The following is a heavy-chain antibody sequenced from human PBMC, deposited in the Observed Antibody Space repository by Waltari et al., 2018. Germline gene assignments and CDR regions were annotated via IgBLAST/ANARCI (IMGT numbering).Heavy chain of an antibody. CDR3: ARDQDWAFDY. Sequence: EVQLVESGGGLVQPGGSLKLSCAASGFTFSRYSMNWVRQAPGKGLELVSPIGPGGMNIGYADSVKGWITISRDNAQNSLYRIINSLTDEDTAVYYCARDQDWAFDYWGRGTLVTVSS. J-gene: IGHJ4*02. V-gene: IGHV3-48*02. D-gene: IGHD2-21*01. CDR1: GFTFSRYS. CDR2: IGPGGMNI.